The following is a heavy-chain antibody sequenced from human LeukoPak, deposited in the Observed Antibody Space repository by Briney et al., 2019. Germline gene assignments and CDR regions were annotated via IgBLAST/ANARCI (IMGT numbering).Heavy chain of an antibody. CDR3: ARDRGAVVGTLWYNWFDP. J-gene: IGHJ5*02. D-gene: IGHD6-19*01. V-gene: IGHV4-4*07. Sequence: SETLSLTCAVYGGSFSGYYWSWIRQPAGKGLEWIGRIYTSGSTNYNPSLKSRVTMSVDTSKNQFSLKLSSVTAADTAVYYCARDRGAVVGTLWYNWFDPWGQGTLVTVSS. CDR1: GGSFSGYY. CDR2: IYTSGST.